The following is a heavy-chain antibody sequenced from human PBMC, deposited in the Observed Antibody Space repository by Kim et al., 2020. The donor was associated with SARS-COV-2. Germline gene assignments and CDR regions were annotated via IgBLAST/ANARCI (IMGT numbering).Heavy chain of an antibody. CDR2: ISGSGGST. D-gene: IGHD5-12*01. CDR3: AKLGGYDPSRYYYGMDV. CDR1: GFTFSSYA. V-gene: IGHV3-23*01. Sequence: GGSLRLSCAASGFTFSSYAMSWVRQAPGKGLEWVSAISGSGGSTYYADSVKGRFTISRDNSKNTLYLQMNSLRAEDTAVYYCAKLGGYDPSRYYYGMDVWGQGTTVTVSS. J-gene: IGHJ6*02.